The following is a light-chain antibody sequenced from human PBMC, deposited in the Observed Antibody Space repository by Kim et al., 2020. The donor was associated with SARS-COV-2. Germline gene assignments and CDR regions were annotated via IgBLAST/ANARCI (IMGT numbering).Light chain of an antibody. CDR2: GAS. CDR3: QQYNNWPRGT. Sequence: SPGERATLSCRASQSVSSNVAWYQQKPGQAPRLLIYGASTRATGIPARFSGSGSGTEFTLTISSLQSEDFAVYYCQQYNNWPRGTFGQGTKVDIK. J-gene: IGKJ1*01. V-gene: IGKV3-15*01. CDR1: QSVSSN.